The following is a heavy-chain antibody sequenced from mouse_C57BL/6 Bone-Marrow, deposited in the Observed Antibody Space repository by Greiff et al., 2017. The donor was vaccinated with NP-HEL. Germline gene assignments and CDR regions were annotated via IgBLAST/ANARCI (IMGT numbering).Heavy chain of an antibody. V-gene: IGHV5-15*01. D-gene: IGHD1-1*01. J-gene: IGHJ1*03. CDR1: GFTFSDYG. CDR2: ISNLAYSI. Sequence: EVMLVESGGGLVQPGGSLKLSCAASGFTFSDYGMAWVRQAPRKGPEWVAFISNLAYSIYYADTVTGRFTISRENAKNTLYLDMSSLRSEDTAMYYCARREFITTVVATEDWYFDVWGTGTTVTVSS. CDR3: ARREFITTVVATEDWYFDV.